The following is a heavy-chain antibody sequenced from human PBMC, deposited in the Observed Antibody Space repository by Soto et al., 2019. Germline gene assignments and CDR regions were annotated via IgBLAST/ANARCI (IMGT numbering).Heavy chain of an antibody. CDR1: GYTFTSYS. V-gene: IGHV1-18*01. D-gene: IGHD3-10*01. CDR2: INPYNDNT. CDR3: ASRRHSGCSDY. Sequence: QVQLVQSGAEVKKPGASVKVSCKASGYTFTSYSFIWVRQAPGQGLEWMGWINPYNDNTNYAQKFQGRVTTTTATSPTTAYMELTSLRSDDTAVYSCASRRHSGCSDYWGQGTLVTVSS. J-gene: IGHJ4*02.